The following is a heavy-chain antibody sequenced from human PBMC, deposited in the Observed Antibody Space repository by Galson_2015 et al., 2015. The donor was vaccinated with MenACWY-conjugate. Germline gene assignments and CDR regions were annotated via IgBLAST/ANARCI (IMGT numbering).Heavy chain of an antibody. CDR2: ISVYNSHT. Sequence: QSGAEVKKPGASVKVSCKASGHTFTSYGISWIRQAPGQGLEWMGWISVYNSHTNYAQNLQGRVTMTTDTSTSTAYMELRTLRSDDTAVCYCARAQNWNYAMDVWGQGTTVTVSS. J-gene: IGHJ6*02. CDR3: ARAQNWNYAMDV. V-gene: IGHV1-18*01. CDR1: GHTFTSYG. D-gene: IGHD1-1*01.